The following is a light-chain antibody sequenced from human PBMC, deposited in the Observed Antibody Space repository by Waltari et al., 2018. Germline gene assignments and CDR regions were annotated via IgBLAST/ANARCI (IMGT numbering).Light chain of an antibody. J-gene: IGKJ1*01. V-gene: IGKV3-20*01. Sequence: RATLSCRASQSVSRTLAWYQQKPGQAPRLLIYDASSRAAGIPDRFSGSVSGTDFSLTISRLEPEDFGVYYCQKYGTLPATFGQGTKVEI. CDR2: DAS. CDR3: QKYGTLPAT. CDR1: QSVSRT.